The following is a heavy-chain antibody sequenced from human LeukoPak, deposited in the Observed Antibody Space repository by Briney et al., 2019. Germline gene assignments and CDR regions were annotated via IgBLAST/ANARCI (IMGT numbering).Heavy chain of an antibody. CDR3: ARVGTSSSWFFDY. V-gene: IGHV4-59*01. Sequence: SETLSLTCTVSGGSISSYYWSWIRQPPGKGLEWIGYIYYSGSTNYNPSLKSRVTISVDTSKNQFSLKLSSVTAADTAVYYCARVGTSSSWFFDYWGQGTLVTVSS. CDR1: GGSISSYY. D-gene: IGHD6-13*01. CDR2: IYYSGST. J-gene: IGHJ4*02.